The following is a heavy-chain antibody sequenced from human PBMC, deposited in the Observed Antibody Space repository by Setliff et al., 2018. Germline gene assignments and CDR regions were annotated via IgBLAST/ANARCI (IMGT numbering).Heavy chain of an antibody. V-gene: IGHV4-61*09. CDR2: IYTSWST. CDR3: ARVSGFLYVDV. CDR1: GGSISSRTYY. Sequence: KTSETLSLTCNVSGGSISSRTYYWSSIRQPAGKGLEWIGHIYTSWSTNYNPSLKSRVTMSVDTTKNQFSLKLTSVTAADTAVYYCARVSGFLYVDVWGKGTTVTVSS. J-gene: IGHJ6*03. D-gene: IGHD3-3*01.